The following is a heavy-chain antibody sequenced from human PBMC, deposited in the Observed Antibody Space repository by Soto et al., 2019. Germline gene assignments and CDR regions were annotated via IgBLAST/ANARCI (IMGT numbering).Heavy chain of an antibody. CDR3: ARDPHEFWTSYWFDP. D-gene: IGHD3-3*01. Sequence: ASVKVSCKTSGYTFNTYGINWVRQAPGQGLELMGWISAYDGKTAYAEKFQGRVTMTTDTSTSTAYMELRSLRSDDTAIYYCARDPHEFWTSYWFDPWGQGTPVTVSS. CDR2: ISAYDGKT. V-gene: IGHV1-18*01. CDR1: GYTFNTYG. J-gene: IGHJ5*02.